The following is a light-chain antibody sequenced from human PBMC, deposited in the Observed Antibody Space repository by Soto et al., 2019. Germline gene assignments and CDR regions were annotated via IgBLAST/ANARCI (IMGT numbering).Light chain of an antibody. J-gene: IGLJ1*01. Sequence: QSALTQPRSVSGSPGQSVTISCTGTSSDVGGYNYVSWYQQHPGKAPKLMIYDVSKRPSGVPDRFSGSKSGNTASLTISGLEDDDEADYYCCSYAGSYTGVFGTGTKLTVL. CDR1: SSDVGGYNY. CDR2: DVS. V-gene: IGLV2-11*01. CDR3: CSYAGSYTGV.